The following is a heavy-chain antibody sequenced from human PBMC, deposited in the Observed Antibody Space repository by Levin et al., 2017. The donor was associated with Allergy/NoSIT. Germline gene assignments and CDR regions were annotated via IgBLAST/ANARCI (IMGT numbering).Heavy chain of an antibody. J-gene: IGHJ4*02. CDR1: GGSISSGGYY. V-gene: IGHV4-31*03. CDR2: IYYSGST. CDR3: ARDWGYSSSWLLDY. D-gene: IGHD6-13*01. Sequence: PSETLSLTCTVSGGSISSGGYYWSWIRQHPGKGLEWIGYIYYSGSTYYNPSLKSRVTISVDTSKNQFSLKLSSVTAADTAVYYCARDWGYSSSWLLDYWGQGTLVTVSA.